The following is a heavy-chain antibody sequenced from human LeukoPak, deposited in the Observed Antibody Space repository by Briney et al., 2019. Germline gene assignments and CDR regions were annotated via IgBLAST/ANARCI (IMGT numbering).Heavy chain of an antibody. J-gene: IGHJ4*02. CDR3: ANTPRGFGATY. CDR2: INPSGGST. Sequence: ASVKVSCKASGYTYSFTSYYMHWVRQAPGQGLEWVGIINPSGGSTTYAQKFQGRVTMTRDTSTNTVYMELSSLRSEDTAVYYCANTPRGFGATYWGQGALVTVSS. CDR1: GYTYSFTSYY. D-gene: IGHD3-10*01. V-gene: IGHV1-46*01.